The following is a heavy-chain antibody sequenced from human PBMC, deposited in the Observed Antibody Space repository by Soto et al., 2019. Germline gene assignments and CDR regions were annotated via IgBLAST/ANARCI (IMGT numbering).Heavy chain of an antibody. Sequence: QVQLVQSGGEVKKPGASVKVSCKASAYTFTNYGISWVRQAPGQGLEWMGWISAYNGNINYAQKFRGRVTMTTDTSTSSAYLEVRSLRSDDTAVYYCARSGSSWHLRDFDSWGQGTLVTVSS. CDR3: ARSGSSWHLRDFDS. D-gene: IGHD6-13*01. J-gene: IGHJ4*02. CDR2: ISAYNGNI. V-gene: IGHV1-18*01. CDR1: AYTFTNYG.